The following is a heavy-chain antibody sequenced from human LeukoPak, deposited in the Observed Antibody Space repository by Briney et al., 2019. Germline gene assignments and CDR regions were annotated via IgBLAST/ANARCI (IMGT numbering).Heavy chain of an antibody. CDR3: ARGLTSTVHYYYYMDV. Sequence: SETLSLTCTVSGGSISSGSYYWSWIRQPAGKGLEWIGRIYTSGSTNYNPSLKSRVTISYTSKNQFSLKLSSVTAADTAVYYCARGLTSTVHYYYYMDVWGKGTTVTVSS. V-gene: IGHV4-61*02. CDR1: GGSISSGSYY. CDR2: IYTSGST. J-gene: IGHJ6*03. D-gene: IGHD2-21*02.